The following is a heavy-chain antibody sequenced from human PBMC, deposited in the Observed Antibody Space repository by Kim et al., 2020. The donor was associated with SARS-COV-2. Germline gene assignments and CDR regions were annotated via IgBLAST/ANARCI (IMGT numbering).Heavy chain of an antibody. CDR1: GGSFSGYY. D-gene: IGHD5-12*01. V-gene: IGHV4-34*01. CDR3: ARLKPKGLRQDSYYYGMDV. J-gene: IGHJ6*02. Sequence: SETLSLTCAVYGGSFSGYYWSWIRQPPGKGLEWIGEINHSGSTNYNPSLKSRVTISVETSNNQFSLKLSSVTAADTAVYYCARLKPKGLRQDSYYYGMDVWGQGTTVTVSS. CDR2: INHSGST.